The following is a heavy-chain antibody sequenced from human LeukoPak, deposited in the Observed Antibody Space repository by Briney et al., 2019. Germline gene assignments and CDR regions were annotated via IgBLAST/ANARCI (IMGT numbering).Heavy chain of an antibody. CDR1: GFTFSSYS. J-gene: IGHJ4*02. Sequence: PGGSLRLSCAASGFTFSSYSMNWVRRAPGKGLEWVSYISSSSSTIYYADSVKGRFTISRDNAKNSLYLQMNSLRAEDTAVYYCARLGGATPLDYWGQGTLVTVSS. D-gene: IGHD1-26*01. CDR2: ISSSSSTI. V-gene: IGHV3-48*01. CDR3: ARLGGATPLDY.